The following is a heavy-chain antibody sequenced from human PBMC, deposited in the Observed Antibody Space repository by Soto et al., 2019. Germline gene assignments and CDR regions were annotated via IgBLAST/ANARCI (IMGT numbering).Heavy chain of an antibody. CDR3: ARHPRTRGYYYMDV. J-gene: IGHJ6*03. CDR2: IYYSGST. D-gene: IGHD1-1*01. Sequence: SETLSLTCTVSGGSISSSSYYWGWIRQPPGKGLEWIGSIYYSGSTYYNPSLKSRVTISVDTSKNQFSLKLSSVTAADTAVYYCARHPRTRGYYYMDVWGKGTTVTVSS. V-gene: IGHV4-39*01. CDR1: GGSISSSSYY.